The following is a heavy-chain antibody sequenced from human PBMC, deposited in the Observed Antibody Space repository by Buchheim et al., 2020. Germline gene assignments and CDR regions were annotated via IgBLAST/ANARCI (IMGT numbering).Heavy chain of an antibody. CDR1: GFTFSSYA. CDR2: ISGSGGNT. CDR3: AKDRGPTTSSTFSRLWY. D-gene: IGHD1-26*01. Sequence: EVQLLESGGGLVQPGGSLRLSCAASGFTFSSYAMSWVRQAPGKGLEWVSTISGSGGNTYYADSVKGRFTISRDNSKNTLYLQMNSLRAEDTALYYCAKDRGPTTSSTFSRLWYWGQGTL. V-gene: IGHV3-23*01. J-gene: IGHJ4*02.